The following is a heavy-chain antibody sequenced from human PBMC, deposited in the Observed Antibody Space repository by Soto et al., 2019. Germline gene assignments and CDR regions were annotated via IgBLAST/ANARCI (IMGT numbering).Heavy chain of an antibody. CDR2: TYYRSKWYN. CDR1: GDSVSSNSAA. J-gene: IGHJ5*02. D-gene: IGHD1-26*01. Sequence: QSQTLSLPCAISGDSVSSNSAAWNWIRQSPSRGLEWLGRTYYRSKWYNDYAVSVKSRITINPDTSKNQFSLQLNSVTPEDTAVYYCASSLGGSYNNWFDPWGQGTLVTVSS. CDR3: ASSLGGSYNNWFDP. V-gene: IGHV6-1*01.